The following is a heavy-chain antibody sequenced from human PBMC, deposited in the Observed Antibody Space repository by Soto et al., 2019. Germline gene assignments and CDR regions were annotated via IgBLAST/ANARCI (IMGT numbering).Heavy chain of an antibody. D-gene: IGHD2-15*01. V-gene: IGHV3-23*01. J-gene: IGHJ4*02. CDR1: GFTYSSYA. Sequence: XGSLRLSFVTAGFTYSSYAMSWVRQSPGKGLEWVSSISSSGDTSYNADSVKGRFSISRDNFKNTVYLHMDSLRAEDTAVYFCAKVRSAVVGAATNYWGQGTLVTV. CDR3: AKVRSAVVGAATNY. CDR2: ISSSGDTS.